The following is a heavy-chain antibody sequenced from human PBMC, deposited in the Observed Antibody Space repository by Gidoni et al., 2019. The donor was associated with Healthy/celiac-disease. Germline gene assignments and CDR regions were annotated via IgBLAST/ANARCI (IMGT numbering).Heavy chain of an antibody. V-gene: IGHV3-21*01. J-gene: IGHJ3*02. CDR2: ISSSSSYI. CDR1: GFTFSSYS. CDR3: ASSGGLAGDAFDI. D-gene: IGHD3-16*01. Sequence: EVQLVESGGGLVKPGGSLRLSCAAAGFTFSSYSMNWVRQAPGKGLEWVSSISSSSSYIYYADSVKGRFTISRDNAKNSLYLQMNSLRAEDTAVYYCASSGGLAGDAFDIWGQGTMVTVSS.